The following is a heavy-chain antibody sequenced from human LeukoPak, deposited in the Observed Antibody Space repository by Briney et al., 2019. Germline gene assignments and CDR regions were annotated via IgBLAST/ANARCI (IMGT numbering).Heavy chain of an antibody. CDR1: GFTFSSYW. D-gene: IGHD3-22*01. CDR2: IDPDGSHQ. J-gene: IGHJ4*02. CDR3: ARDDPYYYDSSGYCDY. Sequence: PGGSLRLSCVASGFTFSSYWATWVRQAPGKGLEWVANIDPDGSHQYYVDSVKGRFTISKDNAKNSLYLQMNSLRAEDTAVYYCARDDPYYYDSSGYCDYWGQGTLVTVSS. V-gene: IGHV3-7*01.